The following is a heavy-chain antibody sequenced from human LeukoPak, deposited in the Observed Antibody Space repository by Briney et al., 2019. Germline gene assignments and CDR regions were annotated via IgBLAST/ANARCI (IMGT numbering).Heavy chain of an antibody. CDR1: GGSISSSSYY. Sequence: QTSETLSLTCTVSGGSISSSSYYWGWIRQPPGKGLEWIGSIYYSGSTYYNPSLKSRVTISVDTSKNQFSLKLSSVTAADTAVYYCARKDRAWSGYYYDSSGYYFDYWGQGTLVTVSS. CDR2: IYYSGST. CDR3: ARKDRAWSGYYYDSSGYYFDY. V-gene: IGHV4-39*07. D-gene: IGHD3-22*01. J-gene: IGHJ4*02.